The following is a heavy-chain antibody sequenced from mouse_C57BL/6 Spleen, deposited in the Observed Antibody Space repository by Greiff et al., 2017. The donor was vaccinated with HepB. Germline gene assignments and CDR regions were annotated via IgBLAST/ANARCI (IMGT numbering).Heavy chain of an antibody. V-gene: IGHV1-59*01. CDR2: IDPSDSYT. D-gene: IGHD2-4*01. CDR3: ARNYDYDRYFDV. CDR1: GYTFTSYW. Sequence: QVQLQQPGAELVRPGTSVKLSCKASGYTFTSYWMHWVKQRPGQGLEWIGVIDPSDSYTNYNQKFKGKATLTVDTSSSTAYMQLSSLTSEDSAVYDCARNYDYDRYFDVWGTGTTVTVSS. J-gene: IGHJ1*03.